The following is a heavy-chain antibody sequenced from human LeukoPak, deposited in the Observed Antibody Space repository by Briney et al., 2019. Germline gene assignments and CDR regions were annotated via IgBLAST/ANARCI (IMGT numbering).Heavy chain of an antibody. J-gene: IGHJ3*02. CDR3: AKDLGYYDSSGYYSPDAFDI. Sequence: GGSLRLSCAASGLTFSSYSISWVRQAPGKGLEWVSAISGSGGSTYYADSVKGRFTISRDNSKNTLYLQMNSLRAEDTAVYYCAKDLGYYDSSGYYSPDAFDIWGQGTMVTVSS. CDR1: GLTFSSYS. V-gene: IGHV3-23*01. CDR2: ISGSGGST. D-gene: IGHD3-22*01.